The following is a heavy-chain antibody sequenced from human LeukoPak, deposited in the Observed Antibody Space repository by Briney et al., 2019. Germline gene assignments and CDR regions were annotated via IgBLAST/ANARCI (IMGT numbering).Heavy chain of an antibody. CDR2: ISGSGGST. CDR1: GFTFSSYG. Sequence: GGSLRLSCAASGFTFSSYGMTWVRQAPGKGLEWVSGISGSGGSTYYADSVKGRFTISRDNSKNTLYLQMNSLRVEDTAVYYCAGRAGAYSHPYDYWGQGTLVTVSS. J-gene: IGHJ4*02. V-gene: IGHV3-23*01. CDR3: AGRAGAYSHPYDY. D-gene: IGHD4/OR15-4a*01.